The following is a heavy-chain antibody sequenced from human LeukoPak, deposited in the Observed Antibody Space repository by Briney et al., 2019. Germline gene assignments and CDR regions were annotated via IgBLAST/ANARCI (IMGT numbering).Heavy chain of an antibody. J-gene: IGHJ4*02. CDR2: INWNGGST. D-gene: IGHD3-3*01. Sequence: GGSLRLSCAASGFTFDDYGMSWVRHAPGKGLEWVSGINWNGGSTGYADSVKGRFTISRDNAKNSLYLQMNSLRAEDTAVYYCTKDRSVITIFGIDYWGQGTLVTVSS. CDR1: GFTFDDYG. CDR3: TKDRSVITIFGIDY. V-gene: IGHV3-20*04.